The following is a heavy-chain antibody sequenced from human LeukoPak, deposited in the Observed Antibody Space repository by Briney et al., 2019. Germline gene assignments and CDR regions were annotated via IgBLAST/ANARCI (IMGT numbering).Heavy chain of an antibody. CDR2: IIPIFGTA. CDR1: GGTFSSYA. CDR3: ARVRDYYDSSGPHRPNWFDP. D-gene: IGHD3-22*01. Sequence: GSSVKVSCKASGGTFSSYAISWVRQAPGQGLEWMGGIIPIFGTANYAQKFQGRVTITTDESTSTAYMELSSLRSEDTAVYYCARVRDYYDSSGPHRPNWFDPWGQGTLVTVSS. V-gene: IGHV1-69*05. J-gene: IGHJ5*02.